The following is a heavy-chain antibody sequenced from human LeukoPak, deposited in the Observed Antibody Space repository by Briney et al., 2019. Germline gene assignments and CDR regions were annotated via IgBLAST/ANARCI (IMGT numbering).Heavy chain of an antibody. CDR3: ARVPTMTFFDY. CDR2: IYYSGST. CDR1: GGSISSSSYY. J-gene: IGHJ4*02. D-gene: IGHD4-17*01. Sequence: PSETLSLTCSVSGGSISSSSYYWGWIRQPPGQGLEWIGSIYYSGSTYYNPSLKSRVTISVDTSKNQFSLKLSSVTAADTAVYYCARVPTMTFFDYWGQGTLVTVSS. V-gene: IGHV4-39*01.